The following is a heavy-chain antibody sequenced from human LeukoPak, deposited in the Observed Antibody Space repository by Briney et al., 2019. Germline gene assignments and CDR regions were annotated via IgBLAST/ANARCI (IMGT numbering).Heavy chain of an antibody. CDR2: ITWDSSIT. CDR3: TKDIKDSGTYYYGLDV. CDR1: GFTFDDHD. D-gene: IGHD1-26*01. Sequence: GRSLRLSCAASGFTFDDHDMHWVRQAPGKGLEWVSGITWDSSITAYADSVKGRFTISRDNAKNSLYLEMNSLRGEDTALYYCTKDIKDSGTYYYGLDVWGQGTAVTVSS. V-gene: IGHV3-9*01. J-gene: IGHJ6*02.